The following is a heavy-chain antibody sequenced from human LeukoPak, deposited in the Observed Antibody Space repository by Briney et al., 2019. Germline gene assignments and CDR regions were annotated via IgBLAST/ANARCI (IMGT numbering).Heavy chain of an antibody. V-gene: IGHV3-21*01. CDR3: ARDLIAAAGNWFDP. D-gene: IGHD6-13*01. CDR2: ISSSSSYI. CDR1: GFTSSSYS. Sequence: PGGSLRLSCAASGFTSSSYSMNWVRQAPGKGLEWVSSISSSSSYIYYADSVKGRFTISRDNAKNSLYLQMNSLRAEDTAVYYCARDLIAAAGNWFDPWGQGTLVTVSS. J-gene: IGHJ5*02.